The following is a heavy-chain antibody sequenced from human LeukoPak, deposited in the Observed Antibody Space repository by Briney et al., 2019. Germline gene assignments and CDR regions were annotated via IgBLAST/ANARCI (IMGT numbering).Heavy chain of an antibody. Sequence: GGSLRLSCAASGFTFSSYWMSWVRQAPGKGLEWVADIKQDGSEKYYVDSVKGRFTISRDNAKNSLYLQMNSLRAEDTAVYYCARVYFQYYYDSSGQNDYWGQGILVTVSS. V-gene: IGHV3-7*01. D-gene: IGHD3-22*01. CDR3: ARVYFQYYYDSSGQNDY. CDR2: IKQDGSEK. J-gene: IGHJ4*02. CDR1: GFTFSSYW.